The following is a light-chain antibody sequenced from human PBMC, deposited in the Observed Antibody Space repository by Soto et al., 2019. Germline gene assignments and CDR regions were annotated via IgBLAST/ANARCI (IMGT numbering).Light chain of an antibody. CDR1: QSLLHSNGYNY. CDR3: MQAIKTPYT. CDR2: LGS. J-gene: IGKJ2*01. V-gene: IGKV2-28*01. Sequence: DIVMTQSPLSLPVTPGEPASISCRSSQSLLHSNGYNYLDWYLQKPGQSPQLLIYLGSNRASGVPDRFSGSESGTDFTLKISRVEAEDVRVYYCMQAIKTPYTFGQGTKLEIK.